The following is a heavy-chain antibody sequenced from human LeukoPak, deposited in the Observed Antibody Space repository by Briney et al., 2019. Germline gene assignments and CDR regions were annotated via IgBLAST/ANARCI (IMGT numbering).Heavy chain of an antibody. Sequence: SETLSLTCTVSGGSISSYYWSWIRQPPGKGLEWIGYIYYSGSTNYNPFLKSRVTISVDTSKNQFSLKLSSVTAADTAVYYCARGTRHQAFDIWGQGTMVTVSS. CDR3: ARGTRHQAFDI. V-gene: IGHV4-59*01. CDR1: GGSISSYY. CDR2: IYYSGST. D-gene: IGHD2-2*01. J-gene: IGHJ3*02.